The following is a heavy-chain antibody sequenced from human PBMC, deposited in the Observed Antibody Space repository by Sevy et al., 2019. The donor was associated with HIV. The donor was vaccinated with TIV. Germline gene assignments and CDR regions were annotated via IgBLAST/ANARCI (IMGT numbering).Heavy chain of an antibody. D-gene: IGHD6-6*01. J-gene: IGHJ4*02. V-gene: IGHV3-30-3*01. Sequence: GGSLRLSCAASGFTFSSYAMHWVRQAPGKGLEWVAVISYDGSNKYYADSVKGRFTISRDNSKNTLYLQMNSQRAEDTAVYYCARNMAGSSSSHFDYWGQGTLVTVSS. CDR1: GFTFSSYA. CDR3: ARNMAGSSSSHFDY. CDR2: ISYDGSNK.